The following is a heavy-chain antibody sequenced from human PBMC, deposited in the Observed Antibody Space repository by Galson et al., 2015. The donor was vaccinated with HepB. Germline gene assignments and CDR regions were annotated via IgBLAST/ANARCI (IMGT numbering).Heavy chain of an antibody. CDR3: ARAAYYYDTIVAPFDY. V-gene: IGHV1-3*01. J-gene: IGHJ4*02. CDR1: GYTFTSYA. CDR2: INAGNGNT. Sequence: SVKVSCKASGYTFTSYAMHWVRQAPGQRLEWMGWINAGNGNTKYSQKFQGRVTITRDTSASTAYMELSSLRSEDTAVYYCARAAYYYDTIVAPFDYWGQGTLVTVSS. D-gene: IGHD3-22*01.